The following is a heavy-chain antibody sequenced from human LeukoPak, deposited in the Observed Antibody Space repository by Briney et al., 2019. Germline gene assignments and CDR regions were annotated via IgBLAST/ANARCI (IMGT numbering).Heavy chain of an antibody. J-gene: IGHJ6*03. V-gene: IGHV3-23*01. D-gene: IGHD3-22*01. CDR3: AKSVFDSSGDPYMDV. Sequence: GGSLRLSCAVSGFTMSSYSMNWVRQAPGKGLEWVSAISGSGGSTYYADSVKGRFTISGDNSKSTLYLQMNSLRAEDTAVYYCAKSVFDSSGDPYMDVWGKGTTVTISS. CDR1: GFTMSSYS. CDR2: ISGSGGST.